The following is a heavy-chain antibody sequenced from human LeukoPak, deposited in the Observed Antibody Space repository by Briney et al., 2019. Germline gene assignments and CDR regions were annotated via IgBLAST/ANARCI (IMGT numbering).Heavy chain of an antibody. CDR1: GFTFTGYA. V-gene: IGHV3-33*01. CDR3: ARDLGYSSGHPFDY. J-gene: IGHJ4*02. CDR2: IWYDGSNK. D-gene: IGHD5-18*01. Sequence: GSLRLSCAPSGFTFTGYAMHWVRQAPGKGLEWVALIWYDGSNKYYADSVKGRFTISRDNSKNTLYLQMNSLKAEDTAVYYCARDLGYSSGHPFDYWGQGTLVAVSS.